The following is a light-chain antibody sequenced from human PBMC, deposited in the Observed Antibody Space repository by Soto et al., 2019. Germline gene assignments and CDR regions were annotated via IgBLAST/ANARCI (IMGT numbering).Light chain of an antibody. CDR2: DAS. CDR1: QTISTW. J-gene: IGKJ5*01. CDR3: QQSETYPLT. V-gene: IGKV1-5*01. Sequence: DIQMTQSPSTLSASVVDRVTITCRASQTISTWLAWYQHKPGKARNLLIYDASTLMSGVPSRFSGSGSGTEFTLTISSLQPGDFATYYCQQSETYPLTFGQGTRLEIK.